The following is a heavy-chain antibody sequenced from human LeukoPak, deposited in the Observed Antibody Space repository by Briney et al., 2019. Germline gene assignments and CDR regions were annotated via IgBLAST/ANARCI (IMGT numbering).Heavy chain of an antibody. D-gene: IGHD3-10*01. CDR3: ARDRAYGWLDP. V-gene: IGHV3-74*01. CDR1: GFTFSSYW. Sequence: PGGSLRLSCAASGFTFSSYWMHWVRQAPGKGLVWVSRSYSDGSSTTYADSVKGRFSISRDNAKNTLYLQMNSLRAEDTAVYYCARDRAYGWLDPWGQGSLVTVSS. CDR2: SYSDGSST. J-gene: IGHJ5*02.